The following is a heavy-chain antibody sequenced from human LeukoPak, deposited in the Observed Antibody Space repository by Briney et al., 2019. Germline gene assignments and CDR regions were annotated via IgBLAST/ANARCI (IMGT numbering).Heavy chain of an antibody. D-gene: IGHD7-27*01. CDR3: ARETFNWGSNYFDY. CDR2: ISYDGSNK. V-gene: IGHV3-30*03. CDR1: GFTFSSYG. J-gene: IGHJ4*02. Sequence: PGRSLRLSCAASGFTFSSYGMHWVRQAPGKGLEWVAVISYDGSNKYYADSVKGRFTISRDNSKNTLYLQMNSLRAEDTAVYYCARETFNWGSNYFDYWGQGTLVTVSS.